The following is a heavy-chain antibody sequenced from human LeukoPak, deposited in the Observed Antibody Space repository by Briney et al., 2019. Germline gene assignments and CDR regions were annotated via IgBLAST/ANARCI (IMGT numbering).Heavy chain of an antibody. CDR3: ARERNVDIVATGPCFDI. Sequence: SETLSLTCAVYGGSFSSYYWSWIRQPPGKGLEWIGEINHSGSTNYNPSLKSRVTISVDTSKNQFSLKLSSVTAADTAVYYCARERNVDIVATGPCFDIWGQGTMVTVSS. V-gene: IGHV4-34*01. CDR2: INHSGST. J-gene: IGHJ3*02. D-gene: IGHD5-12*01. CDR1: GGSFSSYY.